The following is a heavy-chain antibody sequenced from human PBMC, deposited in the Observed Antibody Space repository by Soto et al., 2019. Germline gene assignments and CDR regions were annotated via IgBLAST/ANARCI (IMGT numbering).Heavy chain of an antibody. Sequence: QVQLVQSGAEVREPGASVKVSCKASGYSFTSLDINWVRQTAGQGLEWMGWMQPSTGRTGYAQKCQGRVTMTRDTSITTAYFELTTLSSDDTAFYCLVRGVSAGVDYRGQGTQVIVSS. CDR2: MQPSTGRT. CDR1: GYSFTSLD. J-gene: IGHJ4*02. V-gene: IGHV1-8*01. CDR3: VRGVSAGVDY. D-gene: IGHD3-10*01.